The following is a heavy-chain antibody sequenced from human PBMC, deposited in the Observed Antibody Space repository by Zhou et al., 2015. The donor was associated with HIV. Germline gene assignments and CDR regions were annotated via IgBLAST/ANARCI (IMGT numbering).Heavy chain of an antibody. Sequence: EVQVVESGGGLVQPGGSLRLSCVGSGFTFRSYWMSWVRQVSGKGLEWVANIKQEGTETYYMDSVMGRFTISRDNAKNSVYLQMNSLRVEDTAVYYCARWSVKGGNYEGVHHWGQGIMVTVSS. V-gene: IGHV3-7*01. CDR3: ARWSVKGGNYEGVHH. D-gene: IGHD3-22*01. J-gene: IGHJ4*02. CDR2: IKQEGTET. CDR1: GFTFRSYW.